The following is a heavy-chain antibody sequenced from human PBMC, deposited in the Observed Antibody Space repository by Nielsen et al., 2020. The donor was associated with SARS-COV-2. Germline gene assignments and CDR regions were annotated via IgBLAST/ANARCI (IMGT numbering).Heavy chain of an antibody. D-gene: IGHD3-10*01. CDR1: GFTFSSYA. CDR3: ATRLLWFGESIS. J-gene: IGHJ4*02. V-gene: IGHV3-7*03. Sequence: GGSLRLSCAASGFTFSSYAMHWVRQAPGKGLEWVANIKQDGSEKYYVDSVKGRFTISRDNAKNSLYLQMNSLRAEDTAVYYCATRLLWFGESISWGQGTLVTVSS. CDR2: IKQDGSEK.